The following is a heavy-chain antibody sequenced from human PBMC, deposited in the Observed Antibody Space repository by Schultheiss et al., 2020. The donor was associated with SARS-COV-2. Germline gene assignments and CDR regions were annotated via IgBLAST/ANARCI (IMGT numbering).Heavy chain of an antibody. CDR1: GYTFTGYY. Sequence: ASVKVSCKASGYTFTGYYMHWVRQAPGQGLEWMGIINPSGGSTSYAQKFQGRVTMTRDTSTSTVYMELSSLRSEDTAVYYCAKDSGYEKWFDYWGQGTLVTVSS. CDR2: INPSGGST. J-gene: IGHJ4*02. CDR3: AKDSGYEKWFDY. D-gene: IGHD5-12*01. V-gene: IGHV1-46*01.